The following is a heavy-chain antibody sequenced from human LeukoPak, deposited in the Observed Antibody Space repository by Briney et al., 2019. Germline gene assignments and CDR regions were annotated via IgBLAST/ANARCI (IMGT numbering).Heavy chain of an antibody. V-gene: IGHV1-69*10. J-gene: IGHJ4*02. CDR1: GGTFSSYA. CDR3: ARDRVRAPGKQLVRGVILTYYFDY. Sequence: SVKVSCKASGGTFSSYAISWVRQAPGQGPEWMGGIIPILGIANYAQKFQGRVTITADKSTSTAYMELSSLRSEDTAVYYCARDRVRAPGKQLVRGVILTYYFDYWGQGTLVTVSS. D-gene: IGHD6-6*01. CDR2: IIPILGIA.